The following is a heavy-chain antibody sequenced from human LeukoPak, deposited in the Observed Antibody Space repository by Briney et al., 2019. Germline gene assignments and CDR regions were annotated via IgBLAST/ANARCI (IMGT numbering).Heavy chain of an antibody. V-gene: IGHV3-53*01. CDR1: GFTVSSNY. D-gene: IGHD6-13*01. J-gene: IGHJ6*02. CDR2: IYSGGST. CDR3: ARDSSSRSGGMDV. Sequence: PEGSLRLSCAASGFTVSSNYMSWVRQAPGKGLEWVSVIYSGGSTYYADSVKGRFTISRDNAKNSLYLQMNSLKAEDTAVYYCARDSSSRSGGMDVWGQGTTVTVSS.